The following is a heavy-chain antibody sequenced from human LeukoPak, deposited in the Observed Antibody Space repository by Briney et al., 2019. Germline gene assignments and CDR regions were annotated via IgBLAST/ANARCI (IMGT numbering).Heavy chain of an antibody. V-gene: IGHV3-7*01. CDR1: GFTFSSYW. CDR3: ARGDLIVVVTAIADY. CDR2: IKKDGSEK. D-gene: IGHD2-21*02. J-gene: IGHJ4*02. Sequence: GGSLRLSCAASGFTFSSYWMSWVRQAPGKGLEWVANIKKDGSEKYYVDSVKGRFTISRDNAKNSLYLQMNSLRAEDTAVYYCARGDLIVVVTAIADYWGQGTLVTVSS.